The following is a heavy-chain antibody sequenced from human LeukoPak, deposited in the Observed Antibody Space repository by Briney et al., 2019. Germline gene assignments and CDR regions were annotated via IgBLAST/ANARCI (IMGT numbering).Heavy chain of an antibody. V-gene: IGHV1-69*02. CDR3: ARAPGYCSGGSCYSGFYGMDV. CDR2: IIPILGIA. D-gene: IGHD2-15*01. CDR1: GGTFSSYT. J-gene: IGHJ6*02. Sequence: SVKVSCKASGGTFSSYTISWVRQAPGQGLEWMGRIIPILGIANYAQKFQGRVTITADKSTGTAYMELSSLRSEDTAVYYCARAPGYCSGGSCYSGFYGMDVWGQGTTVTVSS.